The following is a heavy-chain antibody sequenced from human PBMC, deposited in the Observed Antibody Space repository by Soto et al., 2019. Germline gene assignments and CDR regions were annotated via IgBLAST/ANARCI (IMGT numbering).Heavy chain of an antibody. CDR2: IPNHGRP. CDR3: ARIGWGGDS. Sequence: QVQLQESGPGRVKPSETLSLTCSVSGGSVRTGSYHWSWIRQPPGKGLEWIGFIPNHGRPDYNPSIKRRVVVSIDRSKDQFSLKVNSVTAADTAVYFCARIGWGGDSWGQGTLVTVSS. CDR1: GGSVRTGSYH. D-gene: IGHD7-27*01. V-gene: IGHV4-61*01. J-gene: IGHJ4*02.